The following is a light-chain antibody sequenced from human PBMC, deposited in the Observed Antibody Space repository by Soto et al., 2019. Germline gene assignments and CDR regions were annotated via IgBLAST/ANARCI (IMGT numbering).Light chain of an antibody. CDR1: IWNIERNT. CDR3: AAWDERLNGFYV. Sequence: QSVLTQQPSAARPPGQRVTMSCSVSIWNIERNTVSWYQHLPGPAPKLLIFTDNQRPSGVPDRFSGSKSGTSASLVVSGLQSEDEADYYCAAWDERLNGFYVFGTGNKVTV. J-gene: IGLJ1*01. CDR2: TDN. V-gene: IGLV1-44*01.